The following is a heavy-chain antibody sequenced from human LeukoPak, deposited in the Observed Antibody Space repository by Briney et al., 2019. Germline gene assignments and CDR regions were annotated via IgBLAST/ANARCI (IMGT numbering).Heavy chain of an antibody. J-gene: IGHJ6*03. CDR1: GYTFIGYF. D-gene: IGHD2-8*01. CDR2: INPNTGGT. Sequence: ASVKVSCKASGYTFIGYFIHRVRQAPGQGLEWMGWINPNTGGTNYAQNFQGRVTMTRDTSITTAYMELSRLRSDDTAVYYCVRAPGTTVCTNSGCHVMGPYYYMDVWGKGTTVTVSS. CDR3: VRAPGTTVCTNSGCHVMGPYYYMDV. V-gene: IGHV1-2*02.